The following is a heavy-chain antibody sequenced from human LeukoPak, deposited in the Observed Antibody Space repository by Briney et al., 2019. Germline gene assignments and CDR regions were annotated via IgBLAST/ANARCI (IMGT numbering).Heavy chain of an antibody. CDR2: VNSDGRFT. CDR3: VRSDWFDN. V-gene: IGHV3-74*03. Sequence: HPGGSLRLSCAASGFFFSNYGMHWVRQAPGKGLVWVSRVNSDGRFTKYADSVKGRFTISRDNAKNTLYLQMNSLRAEDTAMYYCVRSDWFDNWGQGTLVTVSS. J-gene: IGHJ5*02. CDR1: GFFFSNYG.